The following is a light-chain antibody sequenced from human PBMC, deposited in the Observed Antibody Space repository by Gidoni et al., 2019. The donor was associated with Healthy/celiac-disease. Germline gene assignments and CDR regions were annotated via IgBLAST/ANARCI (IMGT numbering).Light chain of an antibody. Sequence: EIVLTQSPATLSLSPGERATLSCSASQSVSSYLAWYQQKPGQAPRLLIYDASNRATGIPARFSGSGSGTDFTLTISSLEPEDFAVYYCQQRSNWPPSTFXQXTKLEIK. CDR1: QSVSSY. V-gene: IGKV3-11*01. CDR2: DAS. J-gene: IGKJ2*02. CDR3: QQRSNWPPST.